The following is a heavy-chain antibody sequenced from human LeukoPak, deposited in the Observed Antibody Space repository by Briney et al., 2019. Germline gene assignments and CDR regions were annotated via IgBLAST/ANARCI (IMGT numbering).Heavy chain of an antibody. D-gene: IGHD2-8*01. CDR3: ALLMVYAIRADAFDI. CDR1: GYTFTSYG. Sequence: GASVKVSCKASGYTFTSYGISWVRQAPGQGLEWMGWISAYNGNTNYAQKLQGRVTMTTDTSTSTAYMELRSLRSDDTAVYYCALLMVYAIRADAFDIWGQGTMVTVSS. CDR2: ISAYNGNT. V-gene: IGHV1-18*01. J-gene: IGHJ3*02.